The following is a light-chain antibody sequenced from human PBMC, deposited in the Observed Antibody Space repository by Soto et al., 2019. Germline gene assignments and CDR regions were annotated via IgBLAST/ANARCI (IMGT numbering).Light chain of an antibody. J-gene: IGKJ1*01. Sequence: EIVFTQSPATLSLFPGERATLSSSTSLSVSSYLARYPQKPGQPPRLLIYDSSNRATGIPARFSACASGTDSTLHTSRLAREEFAVYYWQQRSNWPRTFGQGNKV. CDR1: LSVSSY. CDR3: QQRSNWPRT. CDR2: DSS. V-gene: IGKV3-11*01.